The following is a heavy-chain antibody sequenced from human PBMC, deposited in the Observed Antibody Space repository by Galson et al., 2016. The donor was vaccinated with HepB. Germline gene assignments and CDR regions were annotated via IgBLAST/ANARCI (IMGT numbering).Heavy chain of an antibody. V-gene: IGHV5-51*01. Sequence: QSGAEVKKPGESLKISCKGSGYTFTNYWIGWVRQMPGKGLEWMGIINPGDSNTKYSPSFQGQVTIPVDKSISTAYLPWGSLPASDTAMYFCARSQYSGWFPYYYRYWGQGTIVTVSS. CDR2: INPGDSNT. J-gene: IGHJ4*02. CDR3: ARSQYSGWFPYYYRY. D-gene: IGHD6-19*01. CDR1: GYTFTNYW.